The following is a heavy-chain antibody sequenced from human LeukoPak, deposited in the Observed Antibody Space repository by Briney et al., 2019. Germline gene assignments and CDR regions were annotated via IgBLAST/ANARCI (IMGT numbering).Heavy chain of an antibody. V-gene: IGHV4-39*01. CDR1: GGSISSSSYY. Sequence: SETLSLTCTVSGGSISSSSYYWGWIRQPPGKGLEWIGSIYYSGSTYYNPSLKSRVTISVDTSKNQFSLKLSSVTAADTAVYYCARRLYDFWSGTHSYAFDIWGQGTMVTVSS. CDR3: ARRLYDFWSGTHSYAFDI. CDR2: IYYSGST. J-gene: IGHJ3*02. D-gene: IGHD3-3*01.